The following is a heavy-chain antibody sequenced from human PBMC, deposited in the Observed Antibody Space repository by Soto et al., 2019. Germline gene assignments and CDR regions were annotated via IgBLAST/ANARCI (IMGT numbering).Heavy chain of an antibody. Sequence: GGSLRLSCIASGFTFRNYAMAWVRQAPGEDLEWVSAIGTSGTPTLYADSVKSRFSISRDDSRNTVSLQINSLGVEDTATYYCTRILWSSRRDALDIWGQGTTVTVSS. CDR3: TRILWSSRRDALDI. V-gene: IGHV3-23*01. J-gene: IGHJ6*02. CDR1: GFTFRNYA. CDR2: IGTSGTPT. D-gene: IGHD2-21*01.